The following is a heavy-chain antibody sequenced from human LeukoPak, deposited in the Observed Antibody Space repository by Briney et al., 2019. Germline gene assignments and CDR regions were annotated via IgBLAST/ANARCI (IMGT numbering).Heavy chain of an antibody. D-gene: IGHD3-10*02. CDR3: AELGITMIGGV. V-gene: IGHV3-48*04. CDR1: GFNFINYW. Sequence: GGSLRLSCAASGFNFINYWMNWVRQAPGKGLEWVSYISSSGSTIYYADSVKGRFTISRDNAKNSLYLQMNSLGAEDTAVYYCAELGITMIGGVWGKGTTVTISS. CDR2: ISSSGSTI. J-gene: IGHJ6*04.